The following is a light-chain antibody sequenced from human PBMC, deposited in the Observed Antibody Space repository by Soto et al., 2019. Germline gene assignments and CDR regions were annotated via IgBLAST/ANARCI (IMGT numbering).Light chain of an antibody. CDR1: QSLLHSNGYNY. Sequence: DIVMTQSPLSLPVTPREPASISCRSSQSLLHSNGYNYLDWYLQKPGQSPQLLIYLGSNRASGVPDRFSGSGSGTDFTLKISRVEAEDVGVYYCMQALQPLTFGGGTKVEIK. J-gene: IGKJ4*01. CDR3: MQALQPLT. CDR2: LGS. V-gene: IGKV2-28*01.